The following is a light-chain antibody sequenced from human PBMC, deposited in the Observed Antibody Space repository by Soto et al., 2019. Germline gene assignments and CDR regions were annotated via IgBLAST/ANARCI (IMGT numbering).Light chain of an antibody. V-gene: IGKV3-15*01. CDR1: QSLNSSY. CDR3: QQYNNWPPIT. J-gene: IGKJ5*01. CDR2: GAS. Sequence: EIVLTQSPATLSLSPGERATLYCRASQSLNSSYLAWYQQKPGQAPRLLISGASTGATGIPARFSGSGSGTEFTLTISSLQSEDFAVYYCQQYNNWPPITFGQGTRLEIK.